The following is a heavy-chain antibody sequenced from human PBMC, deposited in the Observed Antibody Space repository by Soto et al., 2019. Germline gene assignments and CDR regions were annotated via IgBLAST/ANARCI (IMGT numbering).Heavy chain of an antibody. CDR1: GFTFSTYN. V-gene: IGHV3-21*01. J-gene: IGHJ5*02. Sequence: DVQLMESGGGLVKPGGSLRLSCAASGFTFSTYNMNWVRQAPGKGLEWVSSIPSSTSYIFYADSVKGRFTISRDNAKNSLYLQMNSLRAEDTAVYYCARDFGGILRFGESWGQGTLVTVSS. CDR3: ARDFGGILRFGES. D-gene: IGHD3-10*01. CDR2: IPSSTSYI.